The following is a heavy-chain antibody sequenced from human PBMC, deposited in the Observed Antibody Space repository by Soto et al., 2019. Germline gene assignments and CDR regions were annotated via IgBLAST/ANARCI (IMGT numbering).Heavy chain of an antibody. CDR1: GGSISSYY. Sequence: PSETLSLTCTVSGGSISSYYWSWIRQPPGKRLEWIGYIYYSGSTNYNPSLKSRVTISVDTSKNQFSLKLSSVTAADTAVYYCARDVSGYDSSGYSIRAFDYWGQGTLVTVSS. CDR2: IYYSGST. D-gene: IGHD3-22*01. V-gene: IGHV4-59*12. J-gene: IGHJ4*02. CDR3: ARDVSGYDSSGYSIRAFDY.